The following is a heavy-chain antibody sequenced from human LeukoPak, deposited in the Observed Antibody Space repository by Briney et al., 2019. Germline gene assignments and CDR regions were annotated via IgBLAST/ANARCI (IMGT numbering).Heavy chain of an antibody. J-gene: IGHJ4*02. V-gene: IGHV3-23*01. Sequence: GGSLRLSCAASGFTISSYAMSWVRQAPGKGLEWVSAISGSGGSTYYADSVKGRFTISRDNSKNTLYLQMNSLRAEDTAVYYCAKDRAWELIFDYWGQGTLVTVSS. CDR3: AKDRAWELIFDY. CDR1: GFTISSYA. D-gene: IGHD1-26*01. CDR2: ISGSGGST.